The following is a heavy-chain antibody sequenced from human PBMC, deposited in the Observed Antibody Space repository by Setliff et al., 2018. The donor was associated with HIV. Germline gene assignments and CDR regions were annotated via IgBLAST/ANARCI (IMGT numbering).Heavy chain of an antibody. J-gene: IGHJ3*01. Sequence: GETPKISCKGSGYSFTTYWIGWVRQMPGEGLEWMGIIYPDDSNIRYNPSFQSQVTISADKSITTAYLEIHNLKASDTATYYCARRDGRSMNAFQIWGPGTMVTVSS. V-gene: IGHV5-51*01. CDR1: GYSFTTYW. CDR3: ARRDGRSMNAFQI. D-gene: IGHD6-13*01. CDR2: IYPDDSNI.